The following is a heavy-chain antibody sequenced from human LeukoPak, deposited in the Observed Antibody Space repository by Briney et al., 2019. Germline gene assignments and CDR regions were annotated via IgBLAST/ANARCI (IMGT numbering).Heavy chain of an antibody. CDR2: IYHSGST. J-gene: IGHJ4*02. D-gene: IGHD3-10*01. CDR1: GYSISSGYY. CDR3: ASMDYYGSGRDSY. V-gene: IGHV4-38-2*02. Sequence: PSETLSLTCTVSGYSISSGYYWGWIRQPPGKGLEWIGSIYHSGSTYYNPSLKSRVTISVDTSKNQFSLKLSSVTAADTAVYYCASMDYYGSGRDSYWGQGTLVTVSS.